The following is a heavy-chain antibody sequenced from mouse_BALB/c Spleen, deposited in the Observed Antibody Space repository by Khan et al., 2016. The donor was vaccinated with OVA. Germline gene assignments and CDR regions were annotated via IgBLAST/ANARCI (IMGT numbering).Heavy chain of an antibody. Sequence: QVQLQQSGAELVKPGASVKISCKASGYTFTSFYMYWVKQRPGQGLEWIGGINPSNGDTHFYEKFKSKATLTVDKSSTTAYMQFSSLTSEDSAVCYCARSRYGNPFAYWGQGTLVTVSA. J-gene: IGHJ3*01. V-gene: IGHV1S81*02. CDR2: INPSNGDT. D-gene: IGHD2-1*01. CDR1: GYTFTSFY. CDR3: ARSRYGNPFAY.